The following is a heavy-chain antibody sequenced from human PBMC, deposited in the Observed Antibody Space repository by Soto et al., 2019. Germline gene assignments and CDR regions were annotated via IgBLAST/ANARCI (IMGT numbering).Heavy chain of an antibody. V-gene: IGHV3-30*18. CDR2: ISHDGSNK. J-gene: IGHJ6*02. Sequence: QVNLVESEGGVVQPGRSLRLSCAASGFTVSDYGMHWVRQAPGKGLEWVAAISHDGSNKFYGDSVKGRFTISRDNSKNTLLLQTDSLRDEDTAVYFCAKEARSRAVTATRVYGMDVWGQGTTVAVSS. D-gene: IGHD4-17*01. CDR1: GFTVSDYG. CDR3: AKEARSRAVTATRVYGMDV.